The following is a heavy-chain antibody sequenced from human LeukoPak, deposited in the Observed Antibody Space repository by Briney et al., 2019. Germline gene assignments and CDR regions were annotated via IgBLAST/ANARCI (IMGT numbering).Heavy chain of an antibody. CDR1: RFAFSNYG. Sequence: GGSLRLSCAVSRFAFSNYGMSWVRQAPGKGLEWVSAISGSGGSTYYADSVKGRFTISRDNSKNTLYLQMNSLRAEDTALYYRAKSSYYDTCGSYKEYYFDYWGQGALVTVSS. CDR2: ISGSGGST. V-gene: IGHV3-23*01. CDR3: AKSSYYDTCGSYKEYYFDY. J-gene: IGHJ4*02. D-gene: IGHD3-22*01.